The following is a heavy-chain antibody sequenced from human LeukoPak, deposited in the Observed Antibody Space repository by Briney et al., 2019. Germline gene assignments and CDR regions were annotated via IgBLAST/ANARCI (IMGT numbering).Heavy chain of an antibody. D-gene: IGHD1-26*01. CDR2: IYSGGST. CDR3: AKDKGELPRWSDY. CDR1: GFTVSSNY. J-gene: IGHJ4*02. Sequence: GALRLSCAAPGFTVSSNYMSWVRQAPGKGLEWVSVIYSGGSTYYADSVKGRFTISRDNSKNTLYLQMNSLRAEDTAVYYCAKDKGELPRWSDYWGQGTLVTASS. V-gene: IGHV3-53*01.